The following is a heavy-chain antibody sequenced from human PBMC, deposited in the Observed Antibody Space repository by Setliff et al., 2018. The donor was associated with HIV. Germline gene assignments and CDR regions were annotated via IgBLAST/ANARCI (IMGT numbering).Heavy chain of an antibody. D-gene: IGHD6-19*01. CDR2: IYTSGST. V-gene: IGHV4-4*09. J-gene: IGHJ6*04. Sequence: SETLSLTCTVSGCSISSHYWSWIRQPPGKGLEWIGYIYTSGSTNYNPSRKGRVTMSVDTSKNQFSLRLTSVTDADTAVYFCARSYGRRLNPSGWMDFWGKGTTVTVSS. CDR1: GCSISSHY. CDR3: ARSYGRRLNPSGWMDF.